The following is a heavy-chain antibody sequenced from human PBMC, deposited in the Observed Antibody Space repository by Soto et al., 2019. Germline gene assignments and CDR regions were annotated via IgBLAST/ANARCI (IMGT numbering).Heavy chain of an antibody. Sequence: ASVKVSCKASGYIFTDYYMHWVRQAPGQELGWMGRINPNSGGTNYAQKFQGRVTMTRDTSISTAYMELSSLRSDDTAVYYCARALGIAVAGTGVDYWGQGTLVTVSS. CDR3: ARALGIAVAGTGVDY. V-gene: IGHV1-2*06. CDR1: GYIFTDYY. J-gene: IGHJ4*02. D-gene: IGHD6-19*01. CDR2: INPNSGGT.